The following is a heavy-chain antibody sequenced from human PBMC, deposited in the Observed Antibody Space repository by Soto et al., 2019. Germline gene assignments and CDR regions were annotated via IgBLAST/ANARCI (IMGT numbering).Heavy chain of an antibody. CDR2: IIPIFGTA. V-gene: IGHV1-69*01. J-gene: IGHJ4*02. D-gene: IGHD3-22*01. CDR3: ARTLLHYYDSSPFDY. CDR1: GGTFSSYA. Sequence: QVQLVQSGAEVKKPGSSVKVSCKASGGTFSSYAISWVRQAPGQGLEWMGGIIPIFGTANYAQKFQGRVTITADESTSTAYMELSRLRPEDTAVYYCARTLLHYYDSSPFDYWGQGTLVTVSS.